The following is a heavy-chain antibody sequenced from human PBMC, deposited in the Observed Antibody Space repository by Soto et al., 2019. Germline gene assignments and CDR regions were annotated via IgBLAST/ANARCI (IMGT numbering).Heavy chain of an antibody. Sequence: QVQLQESGPGLVKPSQTLSLTCTVSGGSISSGDYYWSWIRQPPGKGLEWIGYISYSGSTYYNPSLKSRLTISVDTSQNQFSLKLTSVTAADTAVYYCVTLFGAAAPFDYWGQGTLVTVSS. D-gene: IGHD6-13*01. V-gene: IGHV4-30-4*01. CDR2: ISYSGST. CDR1: GGSISSGDYY. CDR3: VTLFGAAAPFDY. J-gene: IGHJ4*02.